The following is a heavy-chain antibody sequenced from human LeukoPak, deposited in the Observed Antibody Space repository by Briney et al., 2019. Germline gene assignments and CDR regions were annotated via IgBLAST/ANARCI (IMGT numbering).Heavy chain of an antibody. CDR3: ARMEEGLGYCRGSGCYWLDP. Sequence: SETLSLTCTVSGGSINNYYWTWIRQPPGKGLESIGFIYYSGRTIYNPSFESRVTISVNTSKNRFSLKLNSVTAADTAVYYCARMEEGLGYCRGSGCYWLDPWGQGTLVTVSS. D-gene: IGHD2-2*01. J-gene: IGHJ5*02. CDR2: IYYSGRT. CDR1: GGSINNYY. V-gene: IGHV4-59*01.